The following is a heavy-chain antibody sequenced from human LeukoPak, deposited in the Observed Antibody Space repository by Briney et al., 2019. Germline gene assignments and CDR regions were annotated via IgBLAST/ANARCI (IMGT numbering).Heavy chain of an antibody. Sequence: PGGSLRLSCEASGFTFSNYWMTWVRQAPGKGLEWVSYISSSGTSIYYADSVKGRFTISRDNGKNSLYLQMNSLRAEDTAVYYCARDRGDFRRRDGYNSLDFWGQGTLVTVSS. CDR1: GFTFSNYW. V-gene: IGHV3-11*01. J-gene: IGHJ4*02. CDR2: ISSSGTSI. CDR3: ARDRGDFRRRDGYNSLDF. D-gene: IGHD5-24*01.